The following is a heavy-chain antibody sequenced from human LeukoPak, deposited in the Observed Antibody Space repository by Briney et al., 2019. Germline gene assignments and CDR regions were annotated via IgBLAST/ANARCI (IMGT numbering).Heavy chain of an antibody. CDR3: SRAGDGSGSYYVPV. CDR2: IHDRETA. V-gene: IGHV4-31*03. J-gene: IGHJ4*01. CDR1: GDSIYSGAYY. Sequence: SETLSLTCTVSGDSIYSGAYYWSWIRQLPGNGLEWFGHIHDRETAYYNPSLTSRLTMSVHPSETQSSLKLSSVTAADTAVYYCSRAGDGSGSYYVPVWGHGTLVTVS. D-gene: IGHD3-10*01.